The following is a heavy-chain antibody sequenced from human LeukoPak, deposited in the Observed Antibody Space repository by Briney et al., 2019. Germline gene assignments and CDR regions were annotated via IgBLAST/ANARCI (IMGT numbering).Heavy chain of an antibody. CDR2: INHSGST. J-gene: IGHJ4*02. V-gene: IGHV4-34*01. CDR3: ASGPVAAFDY. Sequence: PSETLSLTCAVYGGSFSGYYWSWIRQPPGKGLEWIGEINHSGSTNYNPSLKRRVTISVDTSKNQFSLKLSSVTAADTAVYYCASGPVAAFDYWGQGTLVTVSS. CDR1: GGSFSGYY. D-gene: IGHD6-19*01.